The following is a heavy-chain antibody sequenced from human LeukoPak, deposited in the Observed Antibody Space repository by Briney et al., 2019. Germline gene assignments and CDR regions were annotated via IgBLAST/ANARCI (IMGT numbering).Heavy chain of an antibody. CDR3: ARVGQYCSSASCFDY. CDR1: GYTFTSFG. CDR2: ISAYNGNT. D-gene: IGHD2-2*01. J-gene: IGHJ4*02. Sequence: ASVKVSCKASGYTFTSFGISWVRQAPGQGLEWMGWISAYNGNTDYAQQLQDRVTMTTDTSTSTAYMELRSLKSDDTAVYYCARVGQYCSSASCFDYWGQGTLVTVSS. V-gene: IGHV1-18*01.